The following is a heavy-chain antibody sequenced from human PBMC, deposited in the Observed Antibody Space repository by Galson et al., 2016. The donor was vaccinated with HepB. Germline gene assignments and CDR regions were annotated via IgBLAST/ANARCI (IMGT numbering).Heavy chain of an antibody. V-gene: IGHV3-33*08. Sequence: SLRLSCAASGFTFSNYAMSWVRQAPGKGLEWVAVIWYDGSNKQYGDSVKGRFTISRDNSKNTLYLQMNSLRAEDTAVYYCARTPIAMSRGLFYFDYWGQGTLVTGSS. D-gene: IGHD3-10*01. J-gene: IGHJ4*02. CDR2: IWYDGSNK. CDR1: GFTFSNYA. CDR3: ARTPIAMSRGLFYFDY.